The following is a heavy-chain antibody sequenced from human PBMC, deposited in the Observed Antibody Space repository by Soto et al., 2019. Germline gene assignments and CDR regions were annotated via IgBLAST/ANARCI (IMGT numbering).Heavy chain of an antibody. J-gene: IGHJ6*02. CDR1: GFTFSSYA. Sequence: GGSLRLSCAASGFTFSSYAMSWVRQAPGKGLEWVSAISGSGGSTYYADSVKGRFTISRDNSKNTLYLQMNSLRAEDTAVYYCAKLSEGILHTVTRDYYGMDVWGQGTTVTVSS. D-gene: IGHD4-17*01. V-gene: IGHV3-23*01. CDR2: ISGSGGST. CDR3: AKLSEGILHTVTRDYYGMDV.